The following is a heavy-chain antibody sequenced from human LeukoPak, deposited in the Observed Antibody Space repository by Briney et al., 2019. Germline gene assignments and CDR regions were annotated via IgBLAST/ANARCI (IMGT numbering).Heavy chain of an antibody. Sequence: PGGSLRLSCAASGFTFSSHAMSWVRQAPGGGLGWVSSIDISGSNAYYADSVKGRFTISRDNSRNTLYLQMDSLRAEDSAIYYCAKELRPNDYWGQGTLVTVSS. V-gene: IGHV3-23*01. CDR3: AKELRPNDY. D-gene: IGHD4-17*01. CDR1: GFTFSSHA. CDR2: IDISGSNA. J-gene: IGHJ4*02.